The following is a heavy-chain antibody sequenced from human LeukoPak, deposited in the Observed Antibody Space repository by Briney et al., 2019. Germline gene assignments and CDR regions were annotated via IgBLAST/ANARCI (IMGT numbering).Heavy chain of an antibody. V-gene: IGHV1-2*02. Sequence: ASVKVSCKASGYTFTGYFMHWLRQAPGQGLEWVGWINPDTGGTNYAQKFQGRVTMTRDTSINTAYMELNRLTSDDTAVYYCASPSTYYYDSSGYSPLDYWGQGTLVTVSS. D-gene: IGHD3-22*01. CDR2: INPDTGGT. CDR1: GYTFTGYF. J-gene: IGHJ4*02. CDR3: ASPSTYYYDSSGYSPLDY.